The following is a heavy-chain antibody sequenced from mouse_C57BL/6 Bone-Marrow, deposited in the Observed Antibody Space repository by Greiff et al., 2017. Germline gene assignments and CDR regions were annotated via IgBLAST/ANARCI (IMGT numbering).Heavy chain of an antibody. Sequence: QVQLQQPGAELVMPGASVKLSCKASGYTFTSYWMHWVKQRPGQGLEWIGEIDPSDSYTNYNQKFKGKSTLTVDKSSSTAYMQLSSLTSEDSAVYYCARDRISSAVVATDYWGQGTTVTVSS. D-gene: IGHD1-1*01. J-gene: IGHJ2*01. CDR2: IDPSDSYT. CDR3: ARDRISSAVVATDY. V-gene: IGHV1-69*01. CDR1: GYTFTSYW.